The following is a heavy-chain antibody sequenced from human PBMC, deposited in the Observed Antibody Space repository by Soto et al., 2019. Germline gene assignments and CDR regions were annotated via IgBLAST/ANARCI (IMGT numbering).Heavy chain of an antibody. Sequence: GSLILSCAASGFSVTSNYMTWVRQAPGKGLDCVSVIYAGGNTYYPDSVKGRFTISSDNSKNTLFLQMNNLRAEDTAVYYCARVTTFYDILTSSYALNYFDYWGQGTRVTVSS. CDR2: IYAGGNT. CDR1: GFSVTSNY. V-gene: IGHV3-53*01. CDR3: ARVTTFYDILTSSYALNYFDY. D-gene: IGHD3-9*01. J-gene: IGHJ4*02.